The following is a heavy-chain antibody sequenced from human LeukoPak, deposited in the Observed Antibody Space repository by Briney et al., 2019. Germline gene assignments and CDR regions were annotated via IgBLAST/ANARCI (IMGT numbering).Heavy chain of an antibody. J-gene: IGHJ4*02. CDR1: GFTFSDYY. V-gene: IGHV3-11*01. CDR2: TSSSGSTI. CDR3: ARGPAASGYYDSRGRYGYFDY. Sequence: GGSLRLSCAASGFTFSDYYMSWIRQAPGKGLEWVSYTSSSGSTIYYADSVKGRFTISRDNAKNSLYLQMNSLRAEDTAVYYCARGPAASGYYDSRGRYGYFDYWGQGTLVTVSS. D-gene: IGHD3-22*01.